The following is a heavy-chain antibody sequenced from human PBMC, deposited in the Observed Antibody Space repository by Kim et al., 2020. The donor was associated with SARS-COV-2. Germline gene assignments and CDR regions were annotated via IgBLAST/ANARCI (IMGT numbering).Heavy chain of an antibody. CDR2: IYRDGIT. CDR3: ARGVDGYGHFDY. D-gene: IGHD5-12*01. V-gene: IGHV3-66*01. CDR1: GFTVSSNY. Sequence: GGSLRLSCAASGFTVSSNYMDWFRQAPGKGLEWVSVIYRDGITDYAQSVKGRFTVATDNSKNMLNLQMNSLRVEDTAVYYCARGVDGYGHFDYWGQGTLV. J-gene: IGHJ4*02.